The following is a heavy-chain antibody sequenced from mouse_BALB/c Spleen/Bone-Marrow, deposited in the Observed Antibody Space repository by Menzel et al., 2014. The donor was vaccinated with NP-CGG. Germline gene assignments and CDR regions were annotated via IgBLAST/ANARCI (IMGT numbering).Heavy chain of an antibody. CDR1: GFSLTGYG. D-gene: IGHD4-1*01. V-gene: IGHV2-6-7*01. CDR3: ARTLGHYAMDY. Sequence: VQLQQPGPGLVAPSQSLSITCTVSGFSLTGYGVNWVRQPPGKGLEWLGMIWGDGSTDYNSALKSRLSISKDNSKSQVFLKMNSLQTDDTARYYCARTLGHYAMDYWGQGTSVTVSS. CDR2: IWGDGST. J-gene: IGHJ4*01.